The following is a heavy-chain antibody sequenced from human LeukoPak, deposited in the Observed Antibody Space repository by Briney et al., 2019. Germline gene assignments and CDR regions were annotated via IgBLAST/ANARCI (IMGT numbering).Heavy chain of an antibody. V-gene: IGHV4-59*08. J-gene: IGHJ6*03. D-gene: IGHD3-22*01. CDR2: IYYSGST. Sequence: SETLCLTCTASGGSISSYYWSWIRQPPGKGLEWIGYIYYSGSTNYNPSIKSRVTISVDTSKNQFSLKLSSVTAADTAVYYCARLTTMIGPYDYYTDVWGKGTTVTVSS. CDR3: ARLTTMIGPYDYYTDV. CDR1: GGSISSYY.